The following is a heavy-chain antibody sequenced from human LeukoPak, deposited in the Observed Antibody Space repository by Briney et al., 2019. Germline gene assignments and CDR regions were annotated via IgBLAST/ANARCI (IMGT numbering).Heavy chain of an antibody. D-gene: IGHD6-6*01. CDR3: ARLSSEYSSSSYAFDI. V-gene: IGHV3-11*04. Sequence: PGGSLRLSCAASGFTFSDYYMSWIRQAPGKGLEWVSYISSSGSTIYYADSVKGRFTISRDNAKNSLYLQMNSLRAEDTAVYYCARLSSEYSSSSYAFDIWGQGTMVTVSS. CDR2: ISSSGSTI. J-gene: IGHJ3*02. CDR1: GFTFSDYY.